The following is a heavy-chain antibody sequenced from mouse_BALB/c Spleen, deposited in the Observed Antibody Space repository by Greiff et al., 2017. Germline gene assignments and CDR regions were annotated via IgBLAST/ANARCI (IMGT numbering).Heavy chain of an antibody. Sequence: DVKLVESGGGLVQPGGSRKLSCAASGFTFSSFGMHWVRQAPEKGLEWVAYISSGSSTIYYADTVKGRFTISRDNPKNTLFLQMTSLRSEDTAMYYCARSDYWYFDVWGAGTTVTVSS. CDR1: GFTFSSFG. V-gene: IGHV5-17*02. CDR2: ISSGSSTI. CDR3: ARSDYWYFDV. J-gene: IGHJ1*01.